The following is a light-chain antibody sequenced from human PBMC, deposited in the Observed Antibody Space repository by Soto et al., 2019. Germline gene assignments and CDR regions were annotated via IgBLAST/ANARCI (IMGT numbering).Light chain of an antibody. J-gene: IGLJ1*01. CDR1: SSKIGSNT. Sequence: SESSSKIGSNTVNWYQQLPGTAPKLLIYSNNQRPSGVPDRFSGSKSGTSASLAISGLQSEDEADYYCAAWDDSLNGFYVFGTGTKVTVL. V-gene: IGLV1-44*01. CDR3: AAWDDSLNGFYV. CDR2: SNN.